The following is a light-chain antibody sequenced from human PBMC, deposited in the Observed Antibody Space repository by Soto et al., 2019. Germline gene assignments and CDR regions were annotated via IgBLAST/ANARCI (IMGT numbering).Light chain of an antibody. J-gene: IGKJ1*01. Sequence: DFQITHSPSTLSASVGDRVTITCRASQNINNWVAWYQQKPGKAPKFLIYDASTLQRGVPSRFSGSGFGTEFSLTISSLQPDDFGSYYCQHTRNFGQGTKVDIK. V-gene: IGKV1-5*01. CDR2: DAS. CDR1: QNINNW. CDR3: QHTRN.